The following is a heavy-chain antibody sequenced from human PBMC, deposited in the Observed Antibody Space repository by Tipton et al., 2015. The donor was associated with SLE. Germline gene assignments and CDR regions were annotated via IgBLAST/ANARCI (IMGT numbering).Heavy chain of an antibody. V-gene: IGHV1-3*01. CDR3: ARDGFSYDSSGYSDY. CDR2: INAGNGNT. J-gene: IGHJ4*02. CDR1: GYTFTSYA. Sequence: QSGPEVKKPGASVKVSCKASGYTFTSYAMHWVRQAPGQRLEWMGWINAGNGNTKYSQKFQGRVTITRDTSASTAYMELRSLRSDDTAVYYCARDGFSYDSSGYSDYWGQGTLVTVSS. D-gene: IGHD3-22*01.